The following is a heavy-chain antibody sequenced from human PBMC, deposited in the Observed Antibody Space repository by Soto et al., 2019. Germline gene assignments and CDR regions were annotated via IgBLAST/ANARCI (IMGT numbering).Heavy chain of an antibody. CDR3: ARDEARPLGY. V-gene: IGHV3-7*01. CDR1: GFTFSSYW. J-gene: IGHJ4*02. CDR2: IKPDGSER. D-gene: IGHD6-6*01. Sequence: EVQLVESGGGLVQPGGSLRLSCAASGFTFSSYWISWVRQAPGKGLEWVANIKPDGSERYYVDSVRGRFTISRDNARNSLYLQMNSLRAEDTAVYYCARDEARPLGYWGQGTLVTVSS.